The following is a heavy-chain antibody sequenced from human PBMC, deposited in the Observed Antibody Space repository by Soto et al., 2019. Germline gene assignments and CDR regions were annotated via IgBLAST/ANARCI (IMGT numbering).Heavy chain of an antibody. D-gene: IGHD2-21*01. Sequence: QVQLVESGGGVVRPGGSLRLSCAASGFNFSHHDIHWVRQAPGKGLEWVAVIWYDASNTFYADSVKGRCTISRDKSKNTVYLQMNSLRAEDTAVYYCARDGCRAVIAGFDSWGQGTLVTVSP. V-gene: IGHV3-33*01. CDR3: ARDGCRAVIAGFDS. CDR1: GFNFSHHD. J-gene: IGHJ4*02. CDR2: IWYDASNT.